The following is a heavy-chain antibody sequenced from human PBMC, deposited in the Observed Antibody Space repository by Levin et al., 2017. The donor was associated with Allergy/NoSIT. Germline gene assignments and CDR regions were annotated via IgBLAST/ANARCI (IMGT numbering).Heavy chain of an antibody. J-gene: IGHJ3*02. V-gene: IGHV3-7*04. D-gene: IGHD6-13*01. CDR3: AREPGIAAAGRGDI. CDR1: GFTFSSYW. CDR2: IKQDGSEK. Sequence: GGSLRLSCAASGFTFSSYWMSWVRQAPGKGLEWVANIKQDGSEKYYVDSVKGRFTISRDNAKNSLYLQMNSLRAEDTAVYYCAREPGIAAAGRGDIWGQGTMVTVSS.